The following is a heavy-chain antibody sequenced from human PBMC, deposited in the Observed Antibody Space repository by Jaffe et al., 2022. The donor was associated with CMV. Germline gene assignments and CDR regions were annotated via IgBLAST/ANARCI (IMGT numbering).Heavy chain of an antibody. J-gene: IGHJ6*02. CDR2: INHSGST. CDR1: GGSFSGYY. Sequence: QVQLQQWGAGLLKPSETLSLTCAVYGGSFSGYYWSWIRQPPGKGLEWIGEINHSGSTNYNPSLKSRVTISVDTSKNQFSLKLSSVTAADTAVYYCARHIVVVVAATPNYYYYGMDVWGQGTTVTVSS. D-gene: IGHD2-15*01. V-gene: IGHV4-34*01. CDR3: ARHIVVVVAATPNYYYYGMDV.